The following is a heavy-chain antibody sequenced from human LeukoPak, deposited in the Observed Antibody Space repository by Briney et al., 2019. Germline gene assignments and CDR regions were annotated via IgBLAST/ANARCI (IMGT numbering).Heavy chain of an antibody. J-gene: IGHJ4*02. D-gene: IGHD3-22*01. CDR2: IYTGGNT. CDR1: GFTVDSNY. Sequence: GGSLRLSCAASGFTVDSNYLSWVRQAPGKGLEWVSTIYTGGNTYYAASVKGRFTISRDFSKNTVFLHMNSLRAEDTAMYYCARGDDSGYYDYFDYWGQGALVTVSS. V-gene: IGHV3-53*01. CDR3: ARGDDSGYYDYFDY.